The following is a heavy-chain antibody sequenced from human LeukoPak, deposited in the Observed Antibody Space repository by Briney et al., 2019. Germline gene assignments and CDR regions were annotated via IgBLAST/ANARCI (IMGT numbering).Heavy chain of an antibody. CDR2: IYQSGST. D-gene: IGHD3-10*01. CDR3: ARSVYYGSGSYSDYYYYMDV. CDR1: GYYISSGYY. J-gene: IGHJ6*03. V-gene: IGHV4-38-2*02. Sequence: SETLSLTCTVSGYYISSGYYWGWVRQSPGKGLEWVWSIYQSGSTFDNPSLKSRVTISVDASKNQFSLKLSSVTAADTAVYYCARSVYYGSGSYSDYYYYMDVWGKGTTVTVSS.